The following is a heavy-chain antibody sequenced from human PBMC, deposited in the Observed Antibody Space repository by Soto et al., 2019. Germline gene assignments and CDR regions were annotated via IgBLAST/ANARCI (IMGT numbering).Heavy chain of an antibody. Sequence: ASVKVSCKASGYSFTDYHIHWVRQAPGQGLEWLGLISPNSGRPSYAQKFEGRVTMTTDTSTTTAYLELRSLRSDDTAVYYCVRQYYDFWTDYPDFDYWGQGTLVTVSS. CDR2: ISPNSGRP. V-gene: IGHV1-2*02. CDR1: GYSFTDYH. D-gene: IGHD3-3*01. J-gene: IGHJ4*02. CDR3: VRQYYDFWTDYPDFDY.